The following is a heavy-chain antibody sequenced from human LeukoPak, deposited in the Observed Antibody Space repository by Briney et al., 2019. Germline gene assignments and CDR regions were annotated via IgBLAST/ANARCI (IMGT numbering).Heavy chain of an antibody. CDR1: GFTFSSYE. Sequence: GGSLRLSCAASGFTFSSYEMNWVRQAPGKGLEWVSYISSSGSTIYYADSVKGRFTISRDNAKNSLYLQMNSLRAEDTAVYYCARGLDRDEYGDYYFDYWGQGTLVTVSS. CDR3: ARGLDRDEYGDYYFDY. J-gene: IGHJ4*02. D-gene: IGHD4-17*01. CDR2: ISSSGSTI. V-gene: IGHV3-48*03.